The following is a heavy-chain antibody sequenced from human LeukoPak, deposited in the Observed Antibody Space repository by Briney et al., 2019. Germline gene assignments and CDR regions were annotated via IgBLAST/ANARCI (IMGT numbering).Heavy chain of an antibody. V-gene: IGHV3-73*01. Sequence: GGSLRLSCAASGFTFSGSAMHWVRQAPGKGLEWVGRIRCKANSYATAYAASVKGRFTISRDDSKNTAYLQMNSLKTEDTAVYYCSSTSAEGFAYWGQGTLVTVSS. CDR2: IRCKANSYAT. D-gene: IGHD1-26*01. CDR1: GFTFSGSA. J-gene: IGHJ4*02. CDR3: SSTSAEGFAY.